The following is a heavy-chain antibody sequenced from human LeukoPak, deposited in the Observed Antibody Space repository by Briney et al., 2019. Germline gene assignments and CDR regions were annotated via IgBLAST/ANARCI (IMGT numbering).Heavy chain of an antibody. CDR2: ISSSSNYI. CDR1: GFTFSNFS. D-gene: IGHD3-22*01. Sequence: GESLRLSCAGSGFTFSNFSMNWVRQAPGKGLEWVSSISSSSNYIHYADSLQGRFALSRDNSKKSVFLQMNNLRAEDTAVYYCAGFDDTTGYVLYDAFDIWGQGTLVTVSS. J-gene: IGHJ3*02. V-gene: IGHV3-21*01. CDR3: AGFDDTTGYVLYDAFDI.